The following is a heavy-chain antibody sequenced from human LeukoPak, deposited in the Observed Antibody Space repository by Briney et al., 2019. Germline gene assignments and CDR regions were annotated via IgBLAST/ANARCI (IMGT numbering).Heavy chain of an antibody. Sequence: GGSLRLSCAASGFTCSNYWMHWVRQAPGKGLVWVSHIHSDGSSTTYADSVMGRFTISRDNAKNTLYLQMNSLRAEDTAVYYCARRNTATTYAFDIWGQGTMVTVSS. CDR2: IHSDGSST. CDR1: GFTCSNYW. CDR3: ARRNTATTYAFDI. J-gene: IGHJ3*02. V-gene: IGHV3-74*01. D-gene: IGHD5-18*01.